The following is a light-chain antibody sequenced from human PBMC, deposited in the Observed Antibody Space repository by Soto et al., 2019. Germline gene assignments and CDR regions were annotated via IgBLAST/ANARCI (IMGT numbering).Light chain of an antibody. CDR2: GAS. V-gene: IGKV3-20*01. CDR1: QRISSSY. CDR3: QQYGSSPLS. Sequence: NVLTQSPGPRSLSPGERATLSSRASQRISSSYLAWYQQKPGQAPRLLIYGASSSAPGIPDRFSGSGSGTDFTLTISRLEPEDFAVYYCQQYGSSPLSFGSGTKVEIK. J-gene: IGKJ4*01.